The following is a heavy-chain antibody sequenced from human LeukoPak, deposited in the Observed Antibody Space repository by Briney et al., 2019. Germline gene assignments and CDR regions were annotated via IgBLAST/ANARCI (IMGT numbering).Heavy chain of an antibody. V-gene: IGHV4-39*01. Sequence: SETLSLTCTVSGGSLSTTSFYWGWVRQPPVKGLEWIGNIFYSGDTYYNPSLESRVTISVDTSKNQFSLKLGSVTAADTAVYYCARLFYGSTHWYFDLWGRGTLVTVSS. CDR1: GGSLSTTSFY. CDR3: ARLFYGSTHWYFDL. D-gene: IGHD6-13*01. CDR2: IFYSGDT. J-gene: IGHJ2*01.